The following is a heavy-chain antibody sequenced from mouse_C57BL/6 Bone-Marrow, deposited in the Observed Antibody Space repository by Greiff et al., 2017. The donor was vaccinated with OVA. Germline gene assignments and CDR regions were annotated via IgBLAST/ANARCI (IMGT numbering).Heavy chain of an antibody. CDR1: GFNIKDDY. J-gene: IGHJ2*01. Sequence: EVQLQQSGAELVRPGASVKLSCTASGFNIKDDYMHWVKERPEQGLEWIGWIDPENGDTEYASKFQGKATITADTSSKTVYLHLSSLTSEDTAVYYCTTHRYWGQGTTLTESS. CDR3: TTHRY. CDR2: IDPENGDT. V-gene: IGHV14-4*01.